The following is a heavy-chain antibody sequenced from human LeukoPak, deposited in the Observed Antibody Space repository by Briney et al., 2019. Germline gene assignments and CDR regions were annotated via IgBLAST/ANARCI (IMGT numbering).Heavy chain of an antibody. CDR2: IYYSGST. J-gene: IGHJ6*03. CDR3: ARLPRITMVRGVYYYYYYMDV. CDR1: GGSISSSSYY. D-gene: IGHD3-10*01. V-gene: IGHV4-39*01. Sequence: KPSETLSLTCTVSGGSISSSSYYWGWIRQPPGRGLEWIGSIYYSGSTYYNPSLKSRVTISVDTSENQFSLKLSSVTAADTAVYYCARLPRITMVRGVYYYYYYMDVWGKGTTVTVSS.